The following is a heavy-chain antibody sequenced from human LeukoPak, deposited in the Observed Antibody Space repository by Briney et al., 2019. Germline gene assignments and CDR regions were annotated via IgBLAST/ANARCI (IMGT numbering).Heavy chain of an antibody. CDR3: ARGDGSGSGRWFDP. D-gene: IGHD3-10*01. CDR2: IYHTGST. Sequence: PSQTLSLTCTVSGASLSSGTYSWSWIRQPPGEGLEWLGYIYHTGSTYYNPSLKGRVTISVDRSKNQFSLNLNFVTAADTALYYCARGDGSGSGRWFDPWGQGTLVTVSS. CDR1: GASLSSGTYS. J-gene: IGHJ5*02. V-gene: IGHV4-30-2*01.